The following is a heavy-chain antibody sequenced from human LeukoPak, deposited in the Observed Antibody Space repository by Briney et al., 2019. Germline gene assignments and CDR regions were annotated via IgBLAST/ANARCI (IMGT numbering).Heavy chain of an antibody. CDR3: ARGGSSGRWYFDL. J-gene: IGHJ2*01. CDR2: INSNGGST. CDR1: GLTFNIYA. Sequence: GGSLRLSCAASGLTFNIYAMSWVRQAPGKGLEWVSAINSNGGSTYYTDSVKGRFTISRDNSKNTLYLQMNSLRAEDTAVYYCARGGSSGRWYFDLWGRGTLVTVSS. V-gene: IGHV3-23*01. D-gene: IGHD6-19*01.